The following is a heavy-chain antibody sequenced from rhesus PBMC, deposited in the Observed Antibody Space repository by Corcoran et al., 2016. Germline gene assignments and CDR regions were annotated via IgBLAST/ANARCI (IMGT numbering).Heavy chain of an antibody. CDR1: GGSISSNW. D-gene: IGHD2-21*01. V-gene: IGHV4-173*01. Sequence: QLQLQESGPGLVKPSETLSLTCAVSGGSISSNWWTWIRQPPGKGLEWSGRISGTSGSTNYNPSLKSRVTISTDTSKNQFSLKLNSVTAADTAVYYCARGSATFDLWGPGTPITISS. CDR2: ISGTSGST. J-gene: IGHJ2*01. CDR3: ARGSATFDL.